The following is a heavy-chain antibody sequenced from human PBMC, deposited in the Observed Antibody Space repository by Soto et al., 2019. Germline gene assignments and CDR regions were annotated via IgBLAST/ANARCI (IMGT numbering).Heavy chain of an antibody. J-gene: IGHJ4*02. CDR3: ARGLRRSSSTEFDY. CDR2: ISGSGGST. CDR1: GFTFSSYA. V-gene: IGHV3-23*01. D-gene: IGHD6-6*01. Sequence: GGSLRLSCAASGFTFSSYAMTWVRQAPGKGLEWVSAISGSGGSTYYIDSVKGRFTISRDNAKNTLYLQMNSLRAEDTAVYYCARGLRRSSSTEFDYWGQGTLVTVSS.